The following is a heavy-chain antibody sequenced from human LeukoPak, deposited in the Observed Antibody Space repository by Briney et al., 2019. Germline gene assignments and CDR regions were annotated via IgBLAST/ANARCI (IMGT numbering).Heavy chain of an antibody. CDR1: GDSINSYY. D-gene: IGHD2-21*01. J-gene: IGHJ4*02. CDR2: IYNGGSA. CDR3: ARGVVIAPQTFDY. V-gene: IGHV4-4*07. Sequence: SETLSLTCTVSGDSINSYYWSWIRQPAGKGLEWIGRIYNGGSANYNPSLKSRVTMSLDTSKNHFSLTVSSVTAADTAVYYCARGVVIAPQTFDYWGQGTLVTVSS.